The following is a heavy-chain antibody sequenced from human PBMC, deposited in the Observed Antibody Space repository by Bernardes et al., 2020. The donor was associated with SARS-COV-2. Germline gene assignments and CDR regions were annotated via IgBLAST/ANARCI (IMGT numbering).Heavy chain of an antibody. D-gene: IGHD3-10*01. CDR3: VKGLYYGAGTYNYFVF. CDR1: GFIFGDYA. V-gene: IGHV3-9*01. J-gene: IGHJ4*02. Sequence: SLRLSCAASGFIFGDYAMHWVRQVPGKGLEWVSSINWNSGHMLYADSVKGRFIISRDNAKKSLFLQMNSLRPEDTALYYCVKGLYYGAGTYNYFVFWGQGAQVTVSS. CDR2: INWNSGHM.